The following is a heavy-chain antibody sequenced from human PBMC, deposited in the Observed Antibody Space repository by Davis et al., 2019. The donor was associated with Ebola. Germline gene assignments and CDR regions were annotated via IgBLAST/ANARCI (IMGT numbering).Heavy chain of an antibody. CDR3: ARSLEGWYYFFDY. CDR1: GYSFNTFG. V-gene: IGHV1-3*01. Sequence: ASVKVSCKASGYSFNTFGIHWVRQAPGQRLEWMGWINAGNGNTKYSQKFQGRVTITRDTSASTAYMELSSLRSEDTAVYYCARSLEGWYYFFDYWGQGTLVTVSS. CDR2: INAGNGNT. J-gene: IGHJ4*02. D-gene: IGHD2/OR15-2a*01.